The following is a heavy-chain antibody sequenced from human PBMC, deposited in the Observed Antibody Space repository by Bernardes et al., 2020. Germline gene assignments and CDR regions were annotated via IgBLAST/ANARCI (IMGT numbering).Heavy chain of an antibody. J-gene: IGHJ5*02. V-gene: IGHV3-23*01. CDR2: ISGSGGST. CDR1: GFTFSSYA. CDR3: AKDRVWVTTRINWFDP. D-gene: IGHD4-17*01. Sequence: SLRLSCAASGFTFSSYAMSWVRQAPGKGLEWVSAISGSGGSTYYADSVKGRFTISRDNSKNTLYLQMNSLRAEDTAVYYCAKDRVWVTTRINWFDPWGQGTLVTVSS.